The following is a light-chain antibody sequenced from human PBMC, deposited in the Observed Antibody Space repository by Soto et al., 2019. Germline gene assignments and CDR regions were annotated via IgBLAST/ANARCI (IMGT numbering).Light chain of an antibody. V-gene: IGLV2-14*01. J-gene: IGLJ2*01. CDR3: SSDTSSSTGV. CDR1: SSDVGGYNY. CDR2: EVS. Sequence: QSALTQPASVSGSPGQSITISCTGTSSDVGGYNYVSWYQQHPGKAPKLMIYEVSNRPSGVSNRFSGSKSGNTASLTISGLQAEDEDDYYCSSDTSSSTGVFGGGTKVTVL.